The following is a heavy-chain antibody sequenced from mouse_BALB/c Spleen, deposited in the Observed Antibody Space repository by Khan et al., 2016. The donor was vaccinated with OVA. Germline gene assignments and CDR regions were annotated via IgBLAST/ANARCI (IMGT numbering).Heavy chain of an antibody. CDR2: IYPGSANT. D-gene: IGHD1-1*01. V-gene: IGHV1-84*02. J-gene: IGHJ4*01. CDR3: EGSTVVTTRDALDY. CDR1: GYTFTDYY. Sequence: QIQLVQSGPELVKPGASVKISCKASGYTFTDYYINWVKQKPGQGLEWIGWIYPGSANTKYNEKFKGKATLTVDTSSSTAYMQLSSLTSEDTAVYFGEGSTVVTTRDALDYWGQGTSVTVSS.